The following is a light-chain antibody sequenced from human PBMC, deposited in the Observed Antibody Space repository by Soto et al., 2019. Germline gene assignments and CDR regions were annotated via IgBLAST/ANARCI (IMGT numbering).Light chain of an antibody. Sequence: IQMTQSPSSLSASVGDKVTITRRASQGISNNLAWFQQKVGKPPKVLIYGASLQSGVPSRFSGSRSGTDFTLTISGLQPDDFATYYCQQCDAYPLTFGGGTKVEVK. CDR1: QGISNN. CDR3: QQCDAYPLT. V-gene: IGKV1-16*01. CDR2: GAS. J-gene: IGKJ4*01.